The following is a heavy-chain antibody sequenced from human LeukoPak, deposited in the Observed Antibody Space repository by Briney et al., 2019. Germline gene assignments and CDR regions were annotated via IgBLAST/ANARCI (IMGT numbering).Heavy chain of an antibody. V-gene: IGHV3-20*01. CDR1: GFTFGDYG. J-gene: IGHJ3*02. D-gene: IGHD3-22*01. CDR3: ARDRDSSGYYSDAFDI. CDR2: MNWNGGST. Sequence: PGGSLRLSCAASGFTFGDYGMSWVRQAPGKGVEWVSGMNWNGGSTGYADSVKGRFTISRDNAKNSLYLQMNSLRAEDTALYHCARDRDSSGYYSDAFDIWGQGTMVTVSS.